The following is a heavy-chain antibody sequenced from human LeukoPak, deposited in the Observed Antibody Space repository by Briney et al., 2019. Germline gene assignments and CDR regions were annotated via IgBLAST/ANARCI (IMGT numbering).Heavy chain of an antibody. CDR2: TYYRSKWYN. V-gene: IGHV6-1*01. D-gene: IGHD5-12*01. Sequence: SQTLSLACAISGDSVSSNSAGWNWIRQSPSRGLEWLGRTYYRSKWYNDYAVSVKSRITINPDTSKNQFSLQLNSVTPEDTAVYYCARWCDGVATPGDAFDIWGQGTMVTVSS. CDR3: ARWCDGVATPGDAFDI. J-gene: IGHJ3*02. CDR1: GDSVSSNSAG.